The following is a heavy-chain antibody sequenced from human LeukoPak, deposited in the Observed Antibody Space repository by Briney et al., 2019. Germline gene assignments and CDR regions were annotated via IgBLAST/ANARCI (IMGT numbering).Heavy chain of an antibody. CDR2: IVVGSGNT. CDR3: AARVYSYGYDFDY. D-gene: IGHD5-18*01. Sequence: ASVKVSCKASGFTFTSSAMQWVRQARGQRLEWIGWIVVGSGNTNYAQKFQERVTITRDISTSTAYMELSSLRSEDTAVYYCAARVYSYGYDFDYWGQGTLVTVSS. J-gene: IGHJ4*02. CDR1: GFTFTSSA. V-gene: IGHV1-58*02.